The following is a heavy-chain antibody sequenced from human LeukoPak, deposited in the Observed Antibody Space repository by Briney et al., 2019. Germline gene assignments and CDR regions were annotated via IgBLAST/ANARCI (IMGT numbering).Heavy chain of an antibody. J-gene: IGHJ4*02. CDR2: IYYSGST. V-gene: IGHV4-39*07. Sequence: SETLSLTCTVSGGSISSSSYYWGWIRQPPGKGLEWIGSIYYSGSTYYNPSLKSRVTISVDTSKNQFSLKLSPVTAADTAVYYCARGSYSSGYDYWGQGTLVTVSS. CDR1: GGSISSSSYY. D-gene: IGHD6-19*01. CDR3: ARGSYSSGYDY.